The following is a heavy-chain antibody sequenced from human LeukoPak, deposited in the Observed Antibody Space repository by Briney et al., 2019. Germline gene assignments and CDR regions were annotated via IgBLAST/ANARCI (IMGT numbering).Heavy chain of an antibody. Sequence: SETLSLTCAVYGGSFSDYYWSWIRQPPGKGLEWIGEINHSGSTNYNPSLKSRVTISVDTSKNQFSLKLSSVTAADTAVYYCANVVVVAARGTYYYYMDVWGKGTTVTVSS. D-gene: IGHD2-15*01. CDR2: INHSGST. V-gene: IGHV4-34*01. J-gene: IGHJ6*03. CDR1: GGSFSDYY. CDR3: ANVVVVAARGTYYYYMDV.